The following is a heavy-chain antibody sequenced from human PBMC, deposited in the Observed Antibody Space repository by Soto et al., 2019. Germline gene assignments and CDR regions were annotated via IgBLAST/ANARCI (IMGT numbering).Heavy chain of an antibody. J-gene: IGHJ6*02. CDR3: ARVSGGYCSGGSCYSYYYYYYGMDV. D-gene: IGHD2-15*01. V-gene: IGHV4-34*01. CDR2: INHSGST. Sequence: QVQLQQWGAGLLKPSETLSLTCAVYGGSFSGYYWSWIRQPPGKGLEWIGEINHSGSTNYNPSLKGRVTIAVDTSKYQFSLKLSSVTAADTAVYYCARVSGGYCSGGSCYSYYYYYYGMDVWGQGTTVTVSS. CDR1: GGSFSGYY.